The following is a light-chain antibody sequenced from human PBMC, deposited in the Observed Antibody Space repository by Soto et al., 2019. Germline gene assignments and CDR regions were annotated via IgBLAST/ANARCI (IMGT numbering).Light chain of an antibody. CDR1: HDVSVS. Sequence: EIVLTQSPDTLSLSPGEGATHSCRASHDVSVSLVWYRQRPGQSPRLLIHDASNRATGISARFSGSGSGTDFTLTIGSLEPEESALYYCQQRASWPYTSGQGTKVDIK. J-gene: IGKJ2*01. CDR2: DAS. V-gene: IGKV3-11*01. CDR3: QQRASWPYT.